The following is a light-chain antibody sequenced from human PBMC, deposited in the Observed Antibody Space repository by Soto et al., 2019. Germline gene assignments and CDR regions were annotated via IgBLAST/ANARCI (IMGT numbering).Light chain of an antibody. J-gene: IGKJ4*01. CDR2: GAS. V-gene: IGKV3-20*01. CDR1: QSVSSSY. Sequence: EIVLTQSPGTLSLSPGERVTLSCRASQSVSSSYLAWYQQKPGQAPRLLIYGASSRATGIPDRFSGSGSGTDFTLTISRLEPEDFAVYYCQQYGSSPPGLTFGGGTKVDIK. CDR3: QQYGSSPPGLT.